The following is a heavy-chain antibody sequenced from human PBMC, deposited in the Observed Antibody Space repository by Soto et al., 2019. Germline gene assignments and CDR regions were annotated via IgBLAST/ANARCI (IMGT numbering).Heavy chain of an antibody. Sequence: QITLNESGPTVVKPAETLTLTCTFSGFSLTTSGVGVGWIRQSPGKAPEWLALIYWDDDKRYRESLKSRLTITKDTSKNQVVLTMASVDPADTATYYCAHRILRTVFGLVTTTAIYFDFWGQGTPVVVSS. CDR2: IYWDDDK. CDR1: GFSLTTSGVG. V-gene: IGHV2-5*02. J-gene: IGHJ4*02. CDR3: AHRILRTVFGLVTTTAIYFDF. D-gene: IGHD3-3*01.